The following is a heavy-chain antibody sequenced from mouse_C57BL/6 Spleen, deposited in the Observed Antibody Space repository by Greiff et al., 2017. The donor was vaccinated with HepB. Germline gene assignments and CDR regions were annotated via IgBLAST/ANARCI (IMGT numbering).Heavy chain of an antibody. CDR2: IYPGDGDT. CDR3: ARSDGIFDY. J-gene: IGHJ2*01. D-gene: IGHD2-1*01. Sequence: QVQLQQSGPELVKPGASVKISCKASGYAFSSSWMNWVKQRPGKGLEWIGRIYPGDGDTNYNGKFKGKATLTADKSSSTAYMQLSSLTSEDSAVYFCARSDGIFDYWGQGTTLTVSS. V-gene: IGHV1-82*01. CDR1: GYAFSSSW.